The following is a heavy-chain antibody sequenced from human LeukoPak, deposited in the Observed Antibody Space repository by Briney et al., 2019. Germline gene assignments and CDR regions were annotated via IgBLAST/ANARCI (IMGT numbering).Heavy chain of an antibody. V-gene: IGHV1-69*06. CDR3: AEGPISYRSGSYYTNWFDP. CDR1: GGTFSSYA. CDR2: IIPIFGTA. D-gene: IGHD3-10*01. J-gene: IGHJ5*02. Sequence: SVKVSCTASGGTFSSYAISWVRQAPGQGLEWMGGIIPIFGTAYYAQKFQGRVTITADKSTSTAYMELSSLRSEDTAMYYCAEGPISYRSGSYYTNWFDPWGQGTLVTVSS.